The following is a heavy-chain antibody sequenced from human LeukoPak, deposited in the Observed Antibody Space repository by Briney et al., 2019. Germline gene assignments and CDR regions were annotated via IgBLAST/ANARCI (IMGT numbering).Heavy chain of an antibody. CDR3: ARGPYYYGSGSYPGPFDY. J-gene: IGHJ4*02. V-gene: IGHV3-21*01. CDR2: ISSSSSYI. Sequence: GGSLRLSCAASGFTFSSYSMNWVRQAPGKGLEWVSSISSSSSYIYYADSVKGRFTISRDNAKNSLYLQMNSLRAEDTAVYSCARGPYYYGSGSYPGPFDYWGQGTLVTVSS. CDR1: GFTFSSYS. D-gene: IGHD3-10*01.